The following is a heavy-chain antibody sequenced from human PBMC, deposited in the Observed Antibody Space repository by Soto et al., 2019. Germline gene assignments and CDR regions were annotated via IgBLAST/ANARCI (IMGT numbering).Heavy chain of an antibody. V-gene: IGHV3-74*01. CDR1: GITFSSYW. D-gene: IGHD6-19*01. CDR3: VREAGIEGTWFDP. Sequence: SGGSLRLSREASGITFSSYWMHWVRQAPGKGLVWVSRINKDGSRTSHADSVRGRFTISRDNAKNTLYLQMNSLRAEDTAVYYCVREAGIEGTWFDPWGQGTLVTVSS. J-gene: IGHJ5*02. CDR2: INKDGSRT.